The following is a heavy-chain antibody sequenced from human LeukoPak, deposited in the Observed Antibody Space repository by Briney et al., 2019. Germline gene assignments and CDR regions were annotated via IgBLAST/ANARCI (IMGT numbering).Heavy chain of an antibody. D-gene: IGHD2-15*01. CDR1: GFTFDNYG. V-gene: IGHV3-30*18. CDR3: AKSGLNRFDY. Sequence: GGSLRLSCAASGFTFDNYGMHWVRQAPGKGLEWVAIISYDGSDKYYADSVKGRFTISRDNSKNTLYLQMNSLRAEDTAVYYCAKSGLNRFDYWGRGTRVSVSS. CDR2: ISYDGSDK. J-gene: IGHJ4*02.